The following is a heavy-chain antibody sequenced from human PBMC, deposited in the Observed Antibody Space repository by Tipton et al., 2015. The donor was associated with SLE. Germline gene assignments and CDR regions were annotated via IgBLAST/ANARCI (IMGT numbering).Heavy chain of an antibody. CDR2: ISDYNGNT. Sequence: VQLVQSGVEVKKPGASVRVSCKASGYTFTTYGISWVRQAPGQGLEWMGWISDYNGNTNYAQKFRGRVTMTTDTSTSTAFMELRSLRSDDTAVYYCTRDTRYRHASDVWGQGTLVTVSS. J-gene: IGHJ4*02. V-gene: IGHV1-18*01. CDR3: TRDTRYRHASDV. CDR1: GYTFTTYG. D-gene: IGHD2-2*01.